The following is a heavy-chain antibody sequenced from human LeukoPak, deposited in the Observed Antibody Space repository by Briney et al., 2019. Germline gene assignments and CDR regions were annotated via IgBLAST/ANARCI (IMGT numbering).Heavy chain of an antibody. CDR3: ARDFWDDFGYLDF. CDR2: LSGSADST. J-gene: IGHJ2*01. D-gene: IGHD3-3*01. Sequence: QTGGSLRLSCAASGFTFTSHAVSWVRQAPGKGLKWVSALSGSADSTYYAGSVKGRFIISRDNSNNTVYLQMNSLRAEDTAVYYCARDFWDDFGYLDFWGRGTLVTVSS. CDR1: GFTFTSHA. V-gene: IGHV3-23*01.